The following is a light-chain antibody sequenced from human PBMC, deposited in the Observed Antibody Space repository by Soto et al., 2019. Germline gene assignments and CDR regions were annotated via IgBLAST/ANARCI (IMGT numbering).Light chain of an antibody. CDR1: QSISTH. CDR3: QQSYNAPRT. Sequence: DIQMTPSPSSLSASVGDRVSITCRASQSISTHLNWYQHKPGKAPNLLIHAASNLQTGVPSRFSGSGSGTDFTLTISSLQPEDFATYYCQQSYNAPRTFGQGTKVDIK. J-gene: IGKJ1*01. V-gene: IGKV1-39*01. CDR2: AAS.